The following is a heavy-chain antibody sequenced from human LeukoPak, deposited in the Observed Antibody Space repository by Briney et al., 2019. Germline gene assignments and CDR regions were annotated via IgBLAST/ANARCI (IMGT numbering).Heavy chain of an antibody. V-gene: IGHV3-7*01. CDR2: IKQDGSEK. CDR1: GFIFSNYW. CDR3: ARDRQIAY. J-gene: IGHJ4*02. Sequence: GGSLRLSCAASGFIFSNYWLTWVRQAPGQGLEWVANIKQDGSEKHYVDSVKGRFSISRDNAKNSLYLQMNSLRAEDTAVYYCARDRQIAYWGQGTLVTVSS.